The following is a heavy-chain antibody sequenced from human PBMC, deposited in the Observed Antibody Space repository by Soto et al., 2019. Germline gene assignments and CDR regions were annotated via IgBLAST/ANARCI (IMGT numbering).Heavy chain of an antibody. D-gene: IGHD3-22*01. CDR3: VRYGLLDTSGLLGFDP. Sequence: ASVKVSCKASGYTFTGYYMHWMRQAPGQGLEWMGWINPNSGGTNYAQKFQGRVTMTRDTSISTAYMELSRLRSDDTAVDSCVRYGLLDTSGLLGFDPWGQGTLVTVSS. CDR2: INPNSGGT. J-gene: IGHJ5*02. CDR1: GYTFTGYY. V-gene: IGHV1-2*02.